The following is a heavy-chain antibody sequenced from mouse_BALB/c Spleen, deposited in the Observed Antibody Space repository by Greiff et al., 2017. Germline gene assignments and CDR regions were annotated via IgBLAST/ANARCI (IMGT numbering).Heavy chain of an antibody. D-gene: IGHD1-2*01. V-gene: IGHV5-6-5*01. J-gene: IGHJ4*01. CDR2: ISSGGST. CDR1: GFTFSSYA. CDR3: AREGGTTATYAMDY. Sequence: EVKLMESGGGLVKPGGSLKLSCAASGFTFSSYAMSWVRQTPEKRLEWVASISSGGSTYYPDSVKGRFTISRDNARNILYLQMSSLRSEDTAMYYCAREGGTTATYAMDYWGQGTSVTVSS.